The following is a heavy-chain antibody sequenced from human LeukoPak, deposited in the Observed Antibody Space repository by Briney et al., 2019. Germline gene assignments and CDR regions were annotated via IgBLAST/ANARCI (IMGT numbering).Heavy chain of an antibody. CDR1: GGSFSGYY. V-gene: IGHV4-39*01. CDR3: ARQATYYYYYGMDV. Sequence: SETLSLTCAVSGGSFSGYYWGWIRQPPGKGLEWIGSISYSGSTYYSPSLKSRVTISVDTSKNQFSLKLSSVTAADTAVYYCARQATYYYYYGMDVWGQGTTVTVSS. D-gene: IGHD5-12*01. CDR2: ISYSGST. J-gene: IGHJ6*02.